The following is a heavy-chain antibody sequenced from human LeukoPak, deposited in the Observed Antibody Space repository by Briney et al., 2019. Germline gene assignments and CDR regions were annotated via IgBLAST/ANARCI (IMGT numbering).Heavy chain of an antibody. D-gene: IGHD2-15*01. CDR1: GFTFDDYG. CDR3: AKVLLRALDYMDV. Sequence: GGSLRLSCATSGFTFDDYGMSWVRQAPGKGLEWVSGIDWNGGSTGYADSVKGRFTISRDNAKNSLYLQMNNLRADDTAVYYCAKVLLRALDYMDVWGKGTTVTVSS. V-gene: IGHV3-20*04. J-gene: IGHJ6*03. CDR2: IDWNGGST.